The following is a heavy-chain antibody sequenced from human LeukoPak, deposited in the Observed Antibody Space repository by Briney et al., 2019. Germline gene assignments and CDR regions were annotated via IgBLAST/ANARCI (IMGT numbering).Heavy chain of an antibody. D-gene: IGHD4-17*01. CDR3: ATRIYGDYAYFDY. J-gene: IGHJ4*02. CDR1: GGSIRSSYYY. CDR2: IYDSGST. V-gene: IGHV4-39*07. Sequence: SETLSLTCTVSGGSIRSSYYYWGWIRQPPGKGLEWIGSIYDSGSTYYNPSLKSRVTISVDTSKNQFSLKLSSVTAADTAVYYCATRIYGDYAYFDYWGQGTLVTVSS.